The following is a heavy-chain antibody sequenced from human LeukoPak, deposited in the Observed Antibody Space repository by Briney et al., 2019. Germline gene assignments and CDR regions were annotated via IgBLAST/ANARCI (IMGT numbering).Heavy chain of an antibody. Sequence: GGSLRLSCAASGFTFSSCAMHWVRQAPGKGLEWVSGISWNSGSIGYADSVKGRFTISRDNAKNSLYLQMNSLRAEDTALYYCAKDISAGVSAAGDYWGQGTLVTVSS. J-gene: IGHJ4*02. CDR3: AKDISAGVSAAGDY. D-gene: IGHD6-13*01. CDR1: GFTFSSCA. CDR2: ISWNSGSI. V-gene: IGHV3-9*01.